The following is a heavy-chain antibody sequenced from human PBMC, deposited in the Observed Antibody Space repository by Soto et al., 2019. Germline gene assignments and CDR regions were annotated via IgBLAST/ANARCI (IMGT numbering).Heavy chain of an antibody. Sequence: QVQLVESGGGVVQPGRCLRLSCAASGVTFSSYPMYWVRQTPGKGLEWGAVISYDGTNEYYADSVKGRFTIFRDNSKNTLHLQMNSLTTEDAAVYYCARGGIGGIYGWFDPWGQGTLVTVSS. CDR2: ISYDGTNE. J-gene: IGHJ5*02. V-gene: IGHV3-30-3*01. CDR3: ARGGIGGIYGWFDP. D-gene: IGHD2-15*01. CDR1: GVTFSSYP.